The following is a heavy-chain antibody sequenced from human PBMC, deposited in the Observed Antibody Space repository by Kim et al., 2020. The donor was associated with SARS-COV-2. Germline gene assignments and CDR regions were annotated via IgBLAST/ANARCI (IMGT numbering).Heavy chain of an antibody. D-gene: IGHD3-16*01. CDR3: ARGYDYVWASSGMDV. J-gene: IGHJ6*02. Sequence: AHSVTGRFTLSRDNAKTSLYLQMNSLRAEDTAVYYCARGYDYVWASSGMDVWGQGTTVTVSS. V-gene: IGHV3-21*01.